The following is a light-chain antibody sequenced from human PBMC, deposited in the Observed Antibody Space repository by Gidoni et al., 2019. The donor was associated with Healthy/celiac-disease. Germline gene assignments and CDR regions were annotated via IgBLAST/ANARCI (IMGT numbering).Light chain of an antibody. CDR3: QQYYSTLSFT. Sequence: DIVMTQSPDSLAVSLGERATINCKSRQSVLYSSNNNNYLAWYQQKPGQPPKLLIYWASTRESGVPDRFSGSGSGTDFTLTISSLQAEDVAVYYCQQYYSTLSFTFXPXTKVDIK. V-gene: IGKV4-1*01. J-gene: IGKJ3*01. CDR1: QSVLYSSNNNNY. CDR2: WAS.